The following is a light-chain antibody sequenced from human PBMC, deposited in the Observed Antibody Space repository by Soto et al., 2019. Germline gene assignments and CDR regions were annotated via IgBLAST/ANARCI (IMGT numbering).Light chain of an antibody. V-gene: IGKV1-17*01. Sequence: DVQMTQSPSSLSASLGDRVTITRQASNIIRRHLNWYLHKXGKVPQXXIYGASSLQSGVPSVFIRSGAGTECSRTISSLKHEDVETAECLQHNSYTRTFGQGTKVDIK. CDR3: LQHNSYTRT. CDR2: GAS. J-gene: IGKJ1*01. CDR1: NIIRRH.